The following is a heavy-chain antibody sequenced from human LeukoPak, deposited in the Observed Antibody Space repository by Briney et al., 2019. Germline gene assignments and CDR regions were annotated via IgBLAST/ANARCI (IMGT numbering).Heavy chain of an antibody. V-gene: IGHV3-9*01. J-gene: IGHJ6*02. CDR2: ISWNSGSI. CDR3: AKGEPWIQLWLDYDMDV. D-gene: IGHD5-18*01. Sequence: PGRSLRLSCAASGFTFDDYAMHWVRQAPGKGLEWVSGISWNSGSIGYADSVKGRFTISRDNAKNSLYLQMNSLRAEDTALYYCAKGEPWIQLWLDYDMDVWGQGTTVTVSS. CDR1: GFTFDDYA.